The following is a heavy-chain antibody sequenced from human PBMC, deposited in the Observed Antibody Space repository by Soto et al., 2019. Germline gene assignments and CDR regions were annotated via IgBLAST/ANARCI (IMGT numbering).Heavy chain of an antibody. D-gene: IGHD1-26*01. J-gene: IGHJ6*03. CDR3: VEYSGVAYYYFQMDV. CDR2: VTGSGGSP. Sequence: EVQLLESGGGLVQPGGSLRLSCAASGFTFSNYAMSWVRQAPGKGLEWVSGVTGSGGSPYSTDSVKGRFTISRDNSKSTLYLQMNSLRVEDTAVYYCVEYSGVAYYYFQMDVWGKGTTVTVSS. V-gene: IGHV3-23*01. CDR1: GFTFSNYA.